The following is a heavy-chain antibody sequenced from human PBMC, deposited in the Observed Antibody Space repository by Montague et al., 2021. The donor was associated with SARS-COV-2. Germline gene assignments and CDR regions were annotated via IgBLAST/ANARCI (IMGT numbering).Heavy chain of an antibody. CDR2: LYYSGNT. CDR1: GGSITSSAYD. J-gene: IGHJ6*02. V-gene: IGHV4-39*01. Sequence: SETLSLTCTVSGGSITSSAYDWSWIRQSPGKGLEWIGTLYYSGNTYSNPSLKSRLTISMDTSKSQVSLKINSVTAADTAVYFCASLGSPAYFGGDCYLRDYGTDVWGQGTRVTVSS. CDR3: ASLGSPAYFGGDCYLRDYGTDV. D-gene: IGHD2-21*02.